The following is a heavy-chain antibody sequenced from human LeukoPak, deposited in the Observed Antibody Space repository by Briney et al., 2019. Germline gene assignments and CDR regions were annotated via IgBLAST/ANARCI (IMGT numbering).Heavy chain of an antibody. CDR2: INAGNGNT. CDR1: GYTFTSYA. J-gene: IGHJ4*02. Sequence: GASVKVSCKASGYTFTSYAMHWVRQAPGQRLEWMGWINAGNGNTKYSQKFQGRVTITRDTSASTAYMELSSLRSEDTAVYYCARVSPLYYDSSGRREYYFDYWGQGPLVTVSS. V-gene: IGHV1-3*01. D-gene: IGHD3-22*01. CDR3: ARVSPLYYDSSGRREYYFDY.